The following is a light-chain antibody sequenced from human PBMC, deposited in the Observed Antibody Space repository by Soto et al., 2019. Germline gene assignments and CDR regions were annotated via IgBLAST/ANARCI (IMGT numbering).Light chain of an antibody. V-gene: IGLV1-40*01. CDR2: DNS. CDR3: QSYDSSLSADV. CDR1: SSNIGAGYD. Sequence: SVLTQPPSVSGAPGQRDTISCTGSSSNIGAGYDVHWYQQLPGTAPKLLIYDNSNRPSEVPDRFSGSKSGTSASLAITGLQAEDEADYYCQSYDSSLSADVFGTGTKVTVL. J-gene: IGLJ1*01.